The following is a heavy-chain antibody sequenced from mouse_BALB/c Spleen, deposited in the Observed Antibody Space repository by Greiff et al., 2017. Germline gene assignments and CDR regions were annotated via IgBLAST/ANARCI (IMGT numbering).Heavy chain of an antibody. D-gene: IGHD2-1*01. CDR1: GFSLTGYG. CDR2: IWGDGST. J-gene: IGHJ1*01. CDR3: AREYGNYGWYFDV. V-gene: IGHV2-6-7*01. Sequence: VKLVESGPGLVAPSQSLSITCTVSGFSLTGYGVNWVRQPPGKGLEWLGMIWGDGSTDYNSALKSRLSISKDNSKSQVFLKMNSLQTDDTARYYCAREYGNYGWYFDVWGAGTTVTVSS.